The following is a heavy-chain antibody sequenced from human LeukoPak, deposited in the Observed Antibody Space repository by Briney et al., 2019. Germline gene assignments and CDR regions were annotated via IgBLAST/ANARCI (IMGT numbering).Heavy chain of an antibody. CDR2: ISGSGGAT. CDR3: AKDGYNYDSSGHFDY. J-gene: IGHJ4*02. CDR1: GFTFSTYA. V-gene: IGHV3-23*01. Sequence: GGSLRLSCAASGFTFSTYAMHWVRQPPGKGLEWVSAISGSGGATYHADADSVKGRFIISRDNSKNTLCLQINSLRVEDTAVYYCAKDGYNYDSSGHFDYWGQGTLVTVSS. D-gene: IGHD3-22*01.